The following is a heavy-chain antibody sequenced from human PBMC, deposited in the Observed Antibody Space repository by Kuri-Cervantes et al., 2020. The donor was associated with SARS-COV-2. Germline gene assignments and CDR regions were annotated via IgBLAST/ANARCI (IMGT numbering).Heavy chain of an antibody. J-gene: IGHJ6*02. Sequence: GESLQISCAASGFTFSSYAMSWVRQAPGKGLEWVSAISGSGGSTYYADSVKGRFTISRDNSKNSLYLQMNSLRAEDTAVYYCAREPITVTTNDYYYYGMDVWGQGTTGTVSS. CDR3: AREPITVTTNDYYYYGMDV. CDR1: GFTFSSYA. CDR2: ISGSGGST. D-gene: IGHD4-11*01. V-gene: IGHV3-23*01.